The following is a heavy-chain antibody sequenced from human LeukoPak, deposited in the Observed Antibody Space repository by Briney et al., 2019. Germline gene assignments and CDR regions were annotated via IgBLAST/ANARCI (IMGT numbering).Heavy chain of an antibody. CDR2: IYYSGST. Sequence: SETLSLTCTVSGGSISSSSYYWGWIRQPPGQGLEWIGSIYYSGSTYYNPSLKSRVTISVDTSKNQFSLKLSSVTAADTAVYYCARAIYSSGWSIKKNAFDIWGQGTMVTVSS. V-gene: IGHV4-39*07. D-gene: IGHD6-19*01. J-gene: IGHJ3*02. CDR1: GGSISSSSYY. CDR3: ARAIYSSGWSIKKNAFDI.